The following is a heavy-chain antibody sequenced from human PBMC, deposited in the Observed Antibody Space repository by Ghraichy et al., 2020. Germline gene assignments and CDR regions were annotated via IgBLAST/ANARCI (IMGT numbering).Heavy chain of an antibody. V-gene: IGHV5-51*01. J-gene: IGHJ6*03. CDR1: GYSFTSYW. D-gene: IGHD6-6*01. CDR2: IYPGDSDT. Sequence: GESLNISCKGSGYSFTSYWIGWVRQMPGKGLEWMGIIYPGDSDTRYSPSFQGQVTISADKSINTAYLQWSSLKASDTAMYYCARLQGAARPIMYYYMDVWGKGTTVTVSS. CDR3: ARLQGAARPIMYYYMDV.